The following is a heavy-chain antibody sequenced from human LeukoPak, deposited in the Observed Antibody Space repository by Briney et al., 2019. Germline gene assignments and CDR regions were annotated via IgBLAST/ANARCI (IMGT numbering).Heavy chain of an antibody. CDR2: ISGSGGST. V-gene: IGHV3-23*01. Sequence: GGSLRNSCAASGLTFSSYAMSGVRQAPGKGLEWVSAISGSGGSTYYADSVKGRFTISRDNSKNTLYLQMNSLRAEDTAVYYCAKDRTGTHFDYWGQGTLVTVSS. J-gene: IGHJ4*02. CDR1: GLTFSSYA. CDR3: AKDRTGTHFDY. D-gene: IGHD1-1*01.